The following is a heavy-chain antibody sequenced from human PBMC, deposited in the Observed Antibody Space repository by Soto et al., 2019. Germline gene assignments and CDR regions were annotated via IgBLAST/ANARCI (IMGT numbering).Heavy chain of an antibody. D-gene: IGHD5-18*01. CDR2: INSDGSGT. CDR1: GFTFSSYW. Sequence: EVQLVESGGGLVQPGGSLRLSCAASGFTFSSYWMHWVRQAPGKGLVWVSRINSDGSGTSYAYSVKGRFTISRDNAKNTLYLQMNSLRAEDTAVYYCTRTAMVRVGAFDIWGQGTMVTVSS. J-gene: IGHJ3*02. CDR3: TRTAMVRVGAFDI. V-gene: IGHV3-74*01.